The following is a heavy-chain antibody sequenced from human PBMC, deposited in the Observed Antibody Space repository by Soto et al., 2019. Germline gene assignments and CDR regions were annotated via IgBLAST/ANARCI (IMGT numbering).Heavy chain of an antibody. Sequence: QVQLVQSGAEVKKPGASVKVSCKASGYTFTSYAMHWVRQAPGQRLEWMGWINAGNGNTKYSQKFQRRVTITRDTSASTASMELSSLRSEDTAVYYCARGGSLYWYFDLLGRGTLVTVSS. CDR2: INAGNGNT. J-gene: IGHJ2*01. CDR3: ARGGSLYWYFDL. D-gene: IGHD3-16*01. V-gene: IGHV1-3*01. CDR1: GYTFTSYA.